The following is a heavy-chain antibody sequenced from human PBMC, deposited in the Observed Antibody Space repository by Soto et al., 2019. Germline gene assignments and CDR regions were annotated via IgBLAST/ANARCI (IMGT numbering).Heavy chain of an antibody. Sequence: QLQLQESGSGLVKPSHTLSLTCTVSGGSISNAAYSWSWIRQPPGKGLEWIGYIYPSGMPFYNPSLRSRGTISIDRSNAQFSLNLKSVTAADPAVYFCARERGGYGLFDSWGQGNLVTVSS. CDR3: ARERGGYGLFDS. J-gene: IGHJ4*02. D-gene: IGHD5-18*01. CDR2: IYPSGMP. CDR1: GGSISNAAYS. V-gene: IGHV4-30-2*01.